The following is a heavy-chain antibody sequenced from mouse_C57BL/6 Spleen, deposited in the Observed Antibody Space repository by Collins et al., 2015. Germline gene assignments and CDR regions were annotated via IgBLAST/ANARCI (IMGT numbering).Heavy chain of an antibody. CDR3: ARRRYGSSYEYFDV. J-gene: IGHJ1*03. CDR2: IYWDDDK. D-gene: IGHD1-1*01. V-gene: IGHV8-12*01. Sequence: QVTLKESGPGILQSSQTLSLTCSFSGFSLSTSGMGVSWIRQPSGKGLEWLAHIYWDDDKRYNPSLKSRLTISKDTSRNQVFLKITSVDTADTATYYCARRRYGSSYEYFDVWGTGTTVTVSS. CDR1: GFSLSTSGMG.